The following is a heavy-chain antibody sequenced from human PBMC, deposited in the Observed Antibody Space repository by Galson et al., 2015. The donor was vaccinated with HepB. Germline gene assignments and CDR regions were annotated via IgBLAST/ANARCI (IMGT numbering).Heavy chain of an antibody. CDR2: ISYDGSNDGSNE. Sequence: SLRLSCAASGFAMRWVRQAPGKGLEWVAVISYDGSNDGSNEYYADSVKGRFTISRDNSKKTMYLQMNSLRPEDTAIYYCAREPGCSSTTCSLDYWGQGTLVTVSS. J-gene: IGHJ4*02. CDR1: GFA. D-gene: IGHD2-2*01. V-gene: IGHV3-30-3*01. CDR3: AREPGCSSTTCSLDY.